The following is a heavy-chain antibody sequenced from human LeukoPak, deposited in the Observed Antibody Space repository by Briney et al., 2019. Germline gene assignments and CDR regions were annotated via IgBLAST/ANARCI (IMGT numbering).Heavy chain of an antibody. CDR1: GFTFSSYE. D-gene: IGHD4-17*01. CDR2: ISSSGSTI. J-gene: IGHJ4*02. V-gene: IGHV3-48*03. CDR3: ARVGPYGDYFDY. Sequence: GGSLRLSCAASGFTFSSYEMNWVRQAPGKGLEWVSYISSSGSTIYYADSVKGRFTISRDNAKTSLYLQMNTLRAEDTAVYYCARVGPYGDYFDYWGQGTLVTVSS.